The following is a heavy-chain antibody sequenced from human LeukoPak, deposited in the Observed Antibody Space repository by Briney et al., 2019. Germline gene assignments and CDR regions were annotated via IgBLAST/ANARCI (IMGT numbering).Heavy chain of an antibody. Sequence: WETLSLTCTVSGGSISTSNYYWGWIRQPPGKGLEWIGNIFYSGSTYYNPSLKSRVTISVDTSKNQFSLKLSSVTAADTAVYYCARDGLEGVVITPAFDYWGQGTLVTVSS. D-gene: IGHD3-22*01. CDR2: IFYSGST. CDR3: ARDGLEGVVITPAFDY. CDR1: GGSISTSNYY. J-gene: IGHJ4*02. V-gene: IGHV4-39*07.